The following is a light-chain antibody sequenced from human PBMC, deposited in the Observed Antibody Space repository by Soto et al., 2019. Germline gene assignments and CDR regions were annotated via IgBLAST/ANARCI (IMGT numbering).Light chain of an antibody. CDR2: WAS. CDR3: QQYYSGVT. V-gene: IGKV4-1*01. Sequence: DIVMTQSPDSLAVSLGERATIRCRSSQSVLFSSNNKNYLAWYQQRPGQPPKLLLYWASTRHSGVPDRFSGSGSETDFTLTINSLQAEDGAMYFCQQYYSGVTFGQGTRLEI. J-gene: IGKJ2*01. CDR1: QSVLFSSNNKNY.